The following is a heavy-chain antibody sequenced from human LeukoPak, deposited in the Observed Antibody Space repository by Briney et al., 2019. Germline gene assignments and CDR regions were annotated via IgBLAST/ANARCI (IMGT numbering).Heavy chain of an antibody. J-gene: IGHJ4*02. Sequence: SGPTLVKPTQTLTLTCSFSGFSLTTSGVGVGWIRQPPGKALEWLALIYWNDDKRYSPSLKNRLTITKDTSKNQVVLTMTNMDPVDTATYFCALALLRYCSGGNCLNFDNWGQGTLVTVSS. CDR1: GFSLTTSGVG. V-gene: IGHV2-5*01. CDR2: IYWNDDK. CDR3: ALALLRYCSGGNCLNFDN. D-gene: IGHD2-15*01.